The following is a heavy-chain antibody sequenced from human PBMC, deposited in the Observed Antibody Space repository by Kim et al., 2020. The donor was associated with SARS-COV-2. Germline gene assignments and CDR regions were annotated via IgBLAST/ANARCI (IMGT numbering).Heavy chain of an antibody. J-gene: IGHJ4*02. CDR2: INAGNGNT. D-gene: IGHD3-10*01. V-gene: IGHV1-3*01. Sequence: ASVNVSCKASGYTFTSYAMHWVRQAPGQRLEWMGWINAGNGNTKYSQKFQGRVTITRDTSASTAYMELSSLRSEDTAVYYCASIWFGEYSFDYWGQGTLVTVSS. CDR1: GYTFTSYA. CDR3: ASIWFGEYSFDY.